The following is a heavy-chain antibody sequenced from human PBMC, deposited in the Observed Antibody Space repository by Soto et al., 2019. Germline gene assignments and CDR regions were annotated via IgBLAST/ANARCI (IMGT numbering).Heavy chain of an antibody. J-gene: IGHJ4*02. D-gene: IGHD1-26*01. V-gene: IGHV3-33*08. CDR1: ASIFKGHG. CDR2: IRYDGSDE. Sequence: QVQLVESGGGVVQPGGSLRLSCAASASIFKGHGMHWVRQVPGKGLEWVAIIRYDGSDEHYGDSVEGRFTISIDNSKNMLYVQMNSLRAEDMAVYYCARDGVGATTCFGFLDYWGQGTLVTVSS. CDR3: ARDGVGATTCFGFLDY.